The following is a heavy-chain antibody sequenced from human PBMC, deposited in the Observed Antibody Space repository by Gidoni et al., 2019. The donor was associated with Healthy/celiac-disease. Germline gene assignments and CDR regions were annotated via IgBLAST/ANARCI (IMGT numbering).Heavy chain of an antibody. CDR3: ARGQTNYYDSSGYHFDY. D-gene: IGHD3-22*01. CDR2: IYTSGST. Sequence: QVQLQESGPGLVKPSQTLSLTCTVSGGSISSGSYYWSWIRPPAGKGLEWIGRIYTSGSTNYNPSLKSRVTISVDTSKNQFSLKLSSVTAADTAVYYCARGQTNYYDSSGYHFDYWGQGTLVTVSS. J-gene: IGHJ4*02. CDR1: GGSISSGSYY. V-gene: IGHV4-61*02.